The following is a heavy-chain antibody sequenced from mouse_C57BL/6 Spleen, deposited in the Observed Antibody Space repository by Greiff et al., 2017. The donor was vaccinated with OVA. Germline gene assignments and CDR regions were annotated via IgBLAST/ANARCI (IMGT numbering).Heavy chain of an antibody. V-gene: IGHV5-4*01. Sequence: EVMLVESGGGLVKPGGSLKLSCAASGFTFSSYAMSWVRQTPEKRLEWVATISDGGSYTYYPDNVKGRFTISRDNAKNNLYLQMSHLKSEDTAMYYCARDGPIYYGNYYFDYWGQGTTLTVSS. J-gene: IGHJ2*01. D-gene: IGHD2-1*01. CDR3: ARDGPIYYGNYYFDY. CDR1: GFTFSSYA. CDR2: ISDGGSYT.